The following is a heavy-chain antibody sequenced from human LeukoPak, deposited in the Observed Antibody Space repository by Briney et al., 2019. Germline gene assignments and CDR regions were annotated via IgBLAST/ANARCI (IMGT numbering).Heavy chain of an antibody. Sequence: GGSLRLSCAASGFTFSSYSMNWVRQAPGKGLEWVSSISSSSSYIYDADSVRGRFTISRDNAKNSLYLQMNSLRAEDSAVYCCTRETAFDFWGQGTVVTVSS. CDR3: TRETAFDF. J-gene: IGHJ3*01. V-gene: IGHV3-21*01. CDR2: ISSSSSYI. CDR1: GFTFSSYS.